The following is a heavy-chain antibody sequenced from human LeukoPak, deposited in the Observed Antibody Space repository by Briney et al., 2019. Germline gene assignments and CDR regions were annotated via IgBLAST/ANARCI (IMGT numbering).Heavy chain of an antibody. CDR1: GGSISSSSYY. J-gene: IGHJ4*02. CDR2: MYYSGST. V-gene: IGHV4-39*02. D-gene: IGHD5-18*01. CDR3: AREVSSTAMLNY. Sequence: SETLSLTCTVSGGSISSSSYYWGWIRQPPGKGLEWIGSMYYSGSTYYNPSLKSRVTISVDTPKNQFSLKLSSVTAADTAIYYCAREVSSTAMLNYWGQGTLATVSS.